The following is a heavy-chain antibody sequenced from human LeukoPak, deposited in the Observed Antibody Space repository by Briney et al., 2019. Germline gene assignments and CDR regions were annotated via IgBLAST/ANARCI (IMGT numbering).Heavy chain of an antibody. J-gene: IGHJ3*02. V-gene: IGHV3-7*03. CDR3: AKGRWYYDGGAFDI. CDR2: IKQDESEK. Sequence: GGSLRLSCAASGFLFSNYWMSWVRQAPGKGLECVAIIKQDESEKYYVDSVKGRFTISRDNAKNSLYLQMNSLRAEDTALYYCAKGRWYYDGGAFDIWGQGTMVTVSS. D-gene: IGHD3-22*01. CDR1: GFLFSNYW.